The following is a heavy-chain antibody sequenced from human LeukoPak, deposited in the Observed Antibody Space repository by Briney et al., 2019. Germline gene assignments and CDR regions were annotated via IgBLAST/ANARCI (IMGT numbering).Heavy chain of an antibody. V-gene: IGHV1-69*05. CDR1: RGTFSSYA. Sequence: GASVKVSCKASRGTFSSYAISRVRQAPGQGLEWMGGIIPIFGTANYAQKFQDRVTITTDESTSTAYMELSSLRSEDTAVYYCARGLTIVVVPAASIDAFDIWGQGTMVTVSS. J-gene: IGHJ3*02. CDR2: IIPIFGTA. D-gene: IGHD2-2*01. CDR3: ARGLTIVVVPAASIDAFDI.